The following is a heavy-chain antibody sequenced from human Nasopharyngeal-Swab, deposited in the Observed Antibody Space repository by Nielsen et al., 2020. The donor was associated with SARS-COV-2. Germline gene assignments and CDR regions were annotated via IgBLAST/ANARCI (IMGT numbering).Heavy chain of an antibody. CDR2: IYNSGRTT. V-gene: IGHV4-59*01. J-gene: IGHJ4*02. Sequence: SETLSLTCTVSGGSISSYYWSWIRQPPGKGLEWIGYIYNSGRTTDYNPSLKSRVTISLDTSKNQFSLKLSSVTAADTAVYYCARGGDGGLAHFDYWGQGNLVTVSS. CDR3: ARGGDGGLAHFDY. CDR1: GGSISSYY. D-gene: IGHD2-21*01.